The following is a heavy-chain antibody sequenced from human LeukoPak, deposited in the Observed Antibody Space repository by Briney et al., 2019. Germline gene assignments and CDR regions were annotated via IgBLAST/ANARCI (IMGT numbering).Heavy chain of an antibody. CDR3: TREGVYAPDGSGYHRDAFDI. CDR2: IIPVLDVS. CDR1: GGTFSSYA. V-gene: IGHV1-69*04. Sequence: SVKVSCKASGGTFSSYAISWVRQAPGQGLEWMGRIIPVLDVSNFAQKFQGRVTITADKSTNTAHMELSRLESGDTAVYYCTREGVYAPDGSGYHRDAFDIWGQGTVVIVSS. D-gene: IGHD3-22*01. J-gene: IGHJ3*02.